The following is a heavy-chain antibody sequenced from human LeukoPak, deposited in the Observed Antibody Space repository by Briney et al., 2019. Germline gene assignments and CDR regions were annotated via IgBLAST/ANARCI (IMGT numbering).Heavy chain of an antibody. J-gene: IGHJ4*02. CDR3: ARADSSRSSYFDY. Sequence: SETLSLTCTVSGYSISSGYYWGWIRQPPGKGLEWIGRIYHSGSTYYNPSLKSRVTISVDTSKNQFSLKLSSVTAADTAVYYCARADSSRSSYFDYWGQGTLVTVSS. V-gene: IGHV4-38-2*02. CDR2: IYHSGST. D-gene: IGHD3-22*01. CDR1: GYSISSGYY.